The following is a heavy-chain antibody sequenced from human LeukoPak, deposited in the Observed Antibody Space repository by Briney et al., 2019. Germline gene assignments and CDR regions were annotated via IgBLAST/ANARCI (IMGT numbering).Heavy chain of an antibody. CDR2: ISAYNGNT. J-gene: IGHJ4*02. D-gene: IGHD3-10*01. CDR1: GYTFTSYG. V-gene: IGHV1-18*01. Sequence: ASVKVSCKASGYTFTSYGISWVRQAPGQGLEWMGWISAYNGNTNYAQKLQGRVTMTTDTSTSTAYMELRSLRSDDTAVYYCARETTMVRGVIITFEDYWGQGTLVTVSS. CDR3: ARETTMVRGVIITFEDY.